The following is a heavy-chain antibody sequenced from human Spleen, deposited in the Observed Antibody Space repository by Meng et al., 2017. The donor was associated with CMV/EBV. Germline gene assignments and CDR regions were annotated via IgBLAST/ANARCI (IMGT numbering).Heavy chain of an antibody. CDR2: ISSSSTI. D-gene: IGHD3-10*01. CDR3: ARDLKMVRGLSYYYYGMDV. CDR1: GFTFSDYY. Sequence: GESLKISCAASGFTFSDYYMNWVRQAPGKGLEWVSSISSSSTIYYADSVKGRFTISRDNDKNSLYLQMNSLRAEDTAVYYCARDLKMVRGLSYYYYGMDVWGQGTTVTVSS. J-gene: IGHJ6*02. V-gene: IGHV3-69-1*01.